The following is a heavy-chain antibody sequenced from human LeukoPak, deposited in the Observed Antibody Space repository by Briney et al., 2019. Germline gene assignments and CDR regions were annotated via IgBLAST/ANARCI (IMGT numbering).Heavy chain of an antibody. CDR3: AREDGGGTYYRDY. D-gene: IGHD3-10*01. J-gene: IGHJ4*02. CDR1: GGSISSYY. Sequence: SETLSLTCTVSGGSISSYYWSWIRQPPGKGLEWIGYIYYSGSTYYNPSLKSRVTMSLDTSKNQFSLSLNSVTAADTAVYYCAREDGGGTYYRDYWGQGTLVTVSS. V-gene: IGHV4-59*12. CDR2: IYYSGST.